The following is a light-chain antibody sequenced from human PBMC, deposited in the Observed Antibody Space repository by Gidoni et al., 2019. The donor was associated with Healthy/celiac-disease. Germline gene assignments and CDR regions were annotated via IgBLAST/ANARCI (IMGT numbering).Light chain of an antibody. Sequence: QSALTQPASVSGSPGQSLTISCTGTSSDVGGYNYVSWYQQHPGKAPNLMIYDGSKRPSGVSNRFSGSKSGNTASLTISGLQAEDEADYYCSSYTSSSTLVFGGGTKLTVL. CDR2: DGS. J-gene: IGLJ2*01. CDR1: SSDVGGYNY. V-gene: IGLV2-14*01. CDR3: SSYTSSSTLV.